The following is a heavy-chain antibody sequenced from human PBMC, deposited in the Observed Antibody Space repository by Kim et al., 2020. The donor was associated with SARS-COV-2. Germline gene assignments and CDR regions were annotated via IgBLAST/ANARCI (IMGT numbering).Heavy chain of an antibody. V-gene: IGHV3-30*04. CDR2: ISYDGSNK. D-gene: IGHD4-17*01. CDR3: ARDEHGDYRFDY. Sequence: GGSLRLSCAASGFTFSSYAMHWVRQAPGKGLEWVAVISYDGSNKYYADSVKGRFTISRDNSKNTLYLQMNSLRAEDTAVYYCARDEHGDYRFDYWGQGTL. CDR1: GFTFSSYA. J-gene: IGHJ4*02.